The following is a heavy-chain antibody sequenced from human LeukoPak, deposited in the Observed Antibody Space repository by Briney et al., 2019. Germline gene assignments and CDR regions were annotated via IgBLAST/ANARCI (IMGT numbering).Heavy chain of an antibody. D-gene: IGHD6-19*01. CDR3: AKDGGAVAGTYYFDY. Sequence: TGGSLRLSCAASGFTFSSYAMSWVRQAPGKGLEWVSAISGSGGSTYYADSVKGRFTISRDNSKNTLYLQMNSLRAEDTAVYYCAKDGGAVAGTYYFDYWGQGTLVTVSS. V-gene: IGHV3-23*01. CDR1: GFTFSSYA. CDR2: ISGSGGST. J-gene: IGHJ4*02.